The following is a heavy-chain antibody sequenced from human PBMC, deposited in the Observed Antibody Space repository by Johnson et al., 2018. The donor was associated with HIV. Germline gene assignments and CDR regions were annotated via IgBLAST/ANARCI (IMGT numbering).Heavy chain of an antibody. CDR2: IKSKTDGGTT. D-gene: IGHD6-13*01. J-gene: IGHJ3*02. Sequence: VQLVESGGGLVKPGGSLRLSCAASGFTFTNAWMTWVRQAPGKGLEWVGRIKSKTDGGTTDYAAPVKGKFSISRDDSKNTLYLQINSLKTEDTAVYYCSTGFSSWAFDIWGQGTMVTVSS. CDR1: GFTFTNAW. CDR3: STGFSSWAFDI. V-gene: IGHV3-15*05.